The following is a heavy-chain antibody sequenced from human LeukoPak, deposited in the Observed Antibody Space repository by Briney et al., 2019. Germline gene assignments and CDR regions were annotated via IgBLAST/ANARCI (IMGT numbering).Heavy chain of an antibody. Sequence: SETLSLTCAVSGVSISSVGYSWNWIRQSPGKGLEWIGYIYYSGSTYSNPSLKRRFTISVDTSKNQFSLKLSSVTAADTAVYYCARVYREWIQLWLYAFDIWGQGTMVTVSS. CDR2: IYYSGST. CDR3: ARVYREWIQLWLYAFDI. V-gene: IGHV4-30-4*07. J-gene: IGHJ3*02. CDR1: GVSISSVGYS. D-gene: IGHD5-18*01.